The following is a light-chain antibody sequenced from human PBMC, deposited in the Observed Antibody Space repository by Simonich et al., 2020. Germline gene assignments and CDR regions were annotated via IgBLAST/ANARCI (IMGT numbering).Light chain of an antibody. CDR3: QVWDSSSDHVV. CDR1: NIGSKS. V-gene: IGLV3-21*03. J-gene: IGLJ2*01. Sequence: SYVLTQPPSVSVAPGKTARITCGGNNIGSKSVHWHQQKPGQAPGLVVYDDSDRPAGIPERFSGSNSGNTATLTISRVVSGDEADYYCQVWDSSSDHVVFGGGTKLTVL. CDR2: DDS.